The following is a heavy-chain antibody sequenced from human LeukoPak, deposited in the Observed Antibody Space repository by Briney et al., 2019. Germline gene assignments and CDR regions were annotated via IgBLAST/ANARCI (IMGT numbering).Heavy chain of an antibody. D-gene: IGHD5-18*01. J-gene: IGHJ3*02. Sequence: GASVKVSCKVSGYTLTELSMRWVRQAPGKGLEWMGGFDPEDGETIYAQKFQGRVTMTEDTSTDTAYMELSSLRSEDTAVYYCATHLRYGVLPTDAFDIWGQGTMVTVSS. CDR2: FDPEDGET. CDR3: ATHLRYGVLPTDAFDI. V-gene: IGHV1-24*01. CDR1: GYTLTELS.